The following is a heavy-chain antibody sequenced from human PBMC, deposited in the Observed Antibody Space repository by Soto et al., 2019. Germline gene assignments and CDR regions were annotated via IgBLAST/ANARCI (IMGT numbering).Heavy chain of an antibody. CDR1: GFTVSSNY. CDR3: ASNHPKGYYYYGMDV. CDR2: IYSGGST. V-gene: IGHV3-66*01. Sequence: PGGSLRLSCAASGFTVSSNYMSWVRQAPGKGLEWVSVIYSGGSTYYADSVKGRFTISRDNSKNTLYLQMNSLRAEDTAVYYCASNHPKGYYYYGMDVWGQGTTVTVSS. J-gene: IGHJ6*02.